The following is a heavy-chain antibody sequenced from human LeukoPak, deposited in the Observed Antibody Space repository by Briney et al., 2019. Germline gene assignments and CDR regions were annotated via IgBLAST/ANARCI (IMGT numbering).Heavy chain of an antibody. CDR1: RGSLNNYY. V-gene: IGHV4-59*01. CDR2: IYYSGTTT. D-gene: IGHD1-1*01. J-gene: IGHJ4*02. Sequence: SETLSLTCTVSRGSLNNYYWSCIRQPPGKALECIGYIYYSGTTTNYNPSLKSRVTISVDTSKHQFSLKLNSVTAEDTALYYCGRVDDWNALEYWGQGTLVTVSS. CDR3: GRVDDWNALEY.